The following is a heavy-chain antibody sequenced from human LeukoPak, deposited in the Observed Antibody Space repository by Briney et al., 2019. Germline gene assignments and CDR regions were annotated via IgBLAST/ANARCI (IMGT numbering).Heavy chain of an antibody. D-gene: IGHD2-2*01. J-gene: IGHJ3*02. V-gene: IGHV4-4*07. CDR2: IYTSGST. CDR3: VVVVVPAARLDAFDI. CDR1: GGSICSYY. Sequence: SETLSLTCTVSGGSICSYYWSWIRQPAGKGLEWIGRIYTSGSTNYNPSLKSRVTMSVDTSKNQFSLKLSSVSAADTAVYYCVVVVVPAARLDAFDIWGQGTMVTVSS.